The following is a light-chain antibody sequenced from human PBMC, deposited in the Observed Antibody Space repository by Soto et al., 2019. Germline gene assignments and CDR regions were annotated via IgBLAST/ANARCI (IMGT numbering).Light chain of an antibody. CDR2: EVN. V-gene: IGLV2-8*01. J-gene: IGLJ1*01. CDR3: SSYAGSNSYV. CDR1: YNDIADYDY. Sequence: QSALTQPPSASGSPGQSVTVSCTGTYNDIADYDYVSWYQHHPGKAPKLIIYEVNKRPSGVPDRLSGSKSGTTASLTVSGLQAEDEADYYCSSYAGSNSYVFGTGTKLTVL.